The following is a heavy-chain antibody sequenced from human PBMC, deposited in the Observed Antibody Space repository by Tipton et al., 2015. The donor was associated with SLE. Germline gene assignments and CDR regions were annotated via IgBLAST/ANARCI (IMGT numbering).Heavy chain of an antibody. CDR1: GFTFSNYA. J-gene: IGHJ4*02. CDR2: IGGNGDST. D-gene: IGHD3-10*01. Sequence: SLRLSCAASGFTFSNYAMNWVRQTPGEGLEWVSAIGGNGDSTYYADSVKGRFTISRDNAKDTLYLQMNSLRAEDTAVYYCARIHYYGSGSRDYWGQGTLVTVSS. CDR3: ARIHYYGSGSRDY. V-gene: IGHV3-23*01.